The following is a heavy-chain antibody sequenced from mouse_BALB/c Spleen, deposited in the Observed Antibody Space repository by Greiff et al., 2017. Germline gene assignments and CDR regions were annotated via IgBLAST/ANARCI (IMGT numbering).Heavy chain of an antibody. CDR2: SDPFNGGT. V-gene: IGHV1S135*01. Sequence: VQLQQSGPELMKPGASVKISCKASGYSFTSYYMHWVKQSHGKSLEWIEYSDPFNGGTSYNQKFKGKATLTVDKSSSTAYMHLSSLTSEDSAVYYCARFYGSSPFAYWGQGTLVTVSA. CDR1: GYSFTSYY. D-gene: IGHD1-1*01. J-gene: IGHJ3*01. CDR3: ARFYGSSPFAY.